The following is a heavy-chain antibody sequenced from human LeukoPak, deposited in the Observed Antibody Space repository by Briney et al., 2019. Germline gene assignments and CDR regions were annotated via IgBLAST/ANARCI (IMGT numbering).Heavy chain of an antibody. Sequence: LXXXVYXGSFSGYYWSWIRQPPGKGREXIGRIYTSRSTNYNPSLKSRVTMSVDTSKNQFSLKLSSVTAADTAVYYCARDKRVDCSSTSCYKSLDYWGQGTLVTVSS. D-gene: IGHD2-2*02. V-gene: IGHV4-4*07. CDR1: XGSFSGYY. J-gene: IGHJ4*02. CDR2: IYTSRST. CDR3: ARDKRVDCSSTSCYKSLDY.